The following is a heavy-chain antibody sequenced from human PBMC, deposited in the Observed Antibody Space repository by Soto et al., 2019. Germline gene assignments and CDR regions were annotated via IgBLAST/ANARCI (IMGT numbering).Heavy chain of an antibody. J-gene: IGHJ4*02. CDR3: ARGSNHFDY. CDR2: IFSAGST. D-gene: IGHD4-4*01. Sequence: GGSLRLSCAASGFTVSNNYMTWVRQAPGRGLDWVSIIFSAGSTYYADSVRGRFTISRDNAKNTLYLQMNSLRAEDTAVYYCARGSNHFDYWGQGTLVTVSS. V-gene: IGHV3-66*01. CDR1: GFTVSNNY.